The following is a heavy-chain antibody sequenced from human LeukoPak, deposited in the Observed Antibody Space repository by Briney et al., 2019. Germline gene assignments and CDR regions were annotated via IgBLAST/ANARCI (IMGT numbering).Heavy chain of an antibody. J-gene: IGHJ4*02. V-gene: IGHV1-18*01. CDR1: GYTFTSYV. D-gene: IGHD2-15*01. CDR2: ISAYNGNT. CDR3: ARDRGYCSGGSCYEVDY. Sequence: ASVKVSCKASGYTFTSYVISWVRQAPGQGLEWMGWISAYNGNTNYAQKLQGRVTITADESTSTAYMELSSLRSEDTAVYYCARDRGYCSGGSCYEVDYWGQGTLVTVSS.